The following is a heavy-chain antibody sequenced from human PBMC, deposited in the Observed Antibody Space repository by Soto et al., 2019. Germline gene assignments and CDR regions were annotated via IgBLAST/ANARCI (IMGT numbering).Heavy chain of an antibody. CDR3: ATTASGTNYFDH. Sequence: QVQLVQSGTEARKPGASVKVSCRASGYIFTGYAIQWVRQAPGQRLEWMGWIAAGNGNTRYSQKFQDRVTISRDISASTACMELTSLRSEDTAIYYCATTASGTNYFDHWGQGTLVTVYS. J-gene: IGHJ4*02. CDR1: GYIFTGYA. D-gene: IGHD4-4*01. CDR2: IAAGNGNT. V-gene: IGHV1-3*01.